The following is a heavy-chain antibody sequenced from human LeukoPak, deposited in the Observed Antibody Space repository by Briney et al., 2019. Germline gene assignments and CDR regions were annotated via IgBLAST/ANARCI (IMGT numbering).Heavy chain of an antibody. CDR2: VSGSGSTI. J-gene: IGHJ6*04. Sequence: PGGSLRLSCAASGFTFSRYEMNWVRQAPGKGLEWVSYVSGSGSTIYYADSVKGRFTISRDNAKNSLYLQMNSLRAEDTAVYYCAELGITMIGGVWGKGTTVTISS. CDR3: AELGITMIGGV. CDR1: GFTFSRYE. V-gene: IGHV3-48*03. D-gene: IGHD3-10*02.